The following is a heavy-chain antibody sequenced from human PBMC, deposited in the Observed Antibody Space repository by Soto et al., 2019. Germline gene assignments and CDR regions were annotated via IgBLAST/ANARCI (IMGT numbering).Heavy chain of an antibody. Sequence: EVQLVESGGGLIQPGGSLRLSCAVSGFTVSNNYMSWVRQAPGKGLEGVSVIYSGGYTAYGDSVKGRFTISRDNSKNTQYLQITSVGPADPGVYYGATQPGGGGYWGQGTLVTVSS. CDR3: ATQPGGGGY. J-gene: IGHJ4*02. CDR2: IYSGGYT. CDR1: GFTVSNNY. V-gene: IGHV3-53*01. D-gene: IGHD3-10*01.